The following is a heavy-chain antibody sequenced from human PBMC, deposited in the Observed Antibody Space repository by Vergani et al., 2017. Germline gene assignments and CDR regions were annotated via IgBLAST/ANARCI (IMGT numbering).Heavy chain of an antibody. Sequence: QVQLQESGPGLVKPSQTLSLTCTVSGGSISSGSYYWSWIRQPAGKGLGWIGRIYTSGSTNYNPSLKSRVTISVDTSKNQFSLKLSSVTAADTAVYYCARQKAVRYGMDVWGQGTTVTVSS. V-gene: IGHV4-61*02. J-gene: IGHJ6*02. CDR3: ARQKAVRYGMDV. CDR2: IYTSGST. CDR1: GGSISSGSYY.